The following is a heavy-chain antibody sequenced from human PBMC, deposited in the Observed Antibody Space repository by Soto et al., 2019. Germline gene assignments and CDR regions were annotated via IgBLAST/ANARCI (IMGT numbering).Heavy chain of an antibody. J-gene: IGHJ6*02. CDR3: ATSGVPAAMSSGAYYYYYGMDV. D-gene: IGHD2-2*01. Sequence: ASVKVSCKVSGYTLTELSMHWVRQAPGKGLEWMGGFDPEDGETIYAQKFQGRVTMTEDTSTDTAYMELSSLRSEDTAVYYCATSGVPAAMSSGAYYYYYGMDVWGQGTTVTVSS. CDR2: FDPEDGET. CDR1: GYTLTELS. V-gene: IGHV1-24*01.